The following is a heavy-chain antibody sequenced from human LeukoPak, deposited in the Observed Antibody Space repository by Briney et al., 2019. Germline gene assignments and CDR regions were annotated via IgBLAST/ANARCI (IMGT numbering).Heavy chain of an antibody. CDR2: ISSSSSYI. J-gene: IGHJ4*02. V-gene: IGHV3-21*01. CDR3: ARAVWDSSGHLFDY. D-gene: IGHD3-22*01. Sequence: PGGSLRLSCAASGFTFSSYSMNWVRQAPAKGLEWVSSISSSSSYIYYADSVKGRFTISRDNAKNSLYLQMNSLRVEDTAVYYCARAVWDSSGHLFDYCGQGTLVTVSS. CDR1: GFTFSSYS.